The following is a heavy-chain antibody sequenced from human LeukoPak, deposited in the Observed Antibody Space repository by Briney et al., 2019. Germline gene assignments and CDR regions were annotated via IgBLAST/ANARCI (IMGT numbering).Heavy chain of an antibody. Sequence: ASVKVSCKASGGTFGSYAIGWVRQALGQGLDWMGGFFPIFGTANYAQKFQGRVTITADESTSTAYMELSSLRSEDTAVYYCARVVAAAATLDYYYGMDVWGQGTTVTVSS. J-gene: IGHJ6*02. V-gene: IGHV1-69*13. CDR1: GGTFGSYA. CDR3: ARVVAAAATLDYYYGMDV. D-gene: IGHD6-13*01. CDR2: FFPIFGTA.